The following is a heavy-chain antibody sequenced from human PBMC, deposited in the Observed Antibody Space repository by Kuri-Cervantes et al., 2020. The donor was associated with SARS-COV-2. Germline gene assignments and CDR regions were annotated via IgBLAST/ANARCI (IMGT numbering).Heavy chain of an antibody. V-gene: IGHV1-69*06. CDR3: ARGRTSGYYYYFDY. J-gene: IGHJ4*02. D-gene: IGHD3-22*01. CDR2: IIPLFGKA. Sequence: SVKVSCKASGYTFNSYAINWVRQAPGQGPEWMGGIIPLFGKANYAQKFQGRVTITAAKSTSTAYMELNSLRSDDTAVYYCARGRTSGYYYYFDYWGQGTLVTVSS. CDR1: GYTFNSYA.